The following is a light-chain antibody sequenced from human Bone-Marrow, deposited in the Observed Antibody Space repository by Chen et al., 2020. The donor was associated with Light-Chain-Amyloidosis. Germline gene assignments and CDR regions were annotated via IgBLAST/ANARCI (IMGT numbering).Light chain of an antibody. J-gene: IGKJ3*01. CDR2: GAS. V-gene: IGKV3-20*01. CDR3: QQYGSSPGFT. CDR1: QSVSSSY. Sequence: EIVFTQSPGTLSLSPGERATLSCRASQSVSSSYLAWYQQTPGQAPRLLIDGASSRATGIPDRFSGSGSGTDFTLPISRLEPEHFAVYYCQQYGSSPGFTFGPGTKVDIK.